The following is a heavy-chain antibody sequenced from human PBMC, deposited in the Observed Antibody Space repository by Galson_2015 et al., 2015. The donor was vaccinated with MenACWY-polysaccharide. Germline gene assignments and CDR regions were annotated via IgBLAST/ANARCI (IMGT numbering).Heavy chain of an antibody. CDR2: INPSGST. CDR1: GGSFSGYY. J-gene: IGHJ4*02. V-gene: IGHV4-34*01. D-gene: IGHD4-11*01. Sequence: SETLSLTCAVYGGSFSGYYWTWIRQPPGEGLEWIGEINPSGSTNYNPSLKSLVTISLDTSKNEFSLKVSSVTAADTAMYYCAIGKSRYSNYWGQGTLVTVSS. CDR3: AIGKSRYSNY.